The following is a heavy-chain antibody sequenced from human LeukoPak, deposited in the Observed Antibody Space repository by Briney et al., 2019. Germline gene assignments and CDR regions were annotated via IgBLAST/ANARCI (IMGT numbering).Heavy chain of an antibody. J-gene: IGHJ6*03. CDR3: AKFVNYGSYYYYYYMHV. CDR2: ISESGDST. Sequence: GGSLRLSCAASGFTFSRYAMSWVRQAPGKGLEGVSSISESGDSTYYADSVKGRFTISRDNSKNTLYLQLNRLRAEDTALYYCAKFVNYGSYYYYYYMHVWRKGTTVTVSS. CDR1: GFTFSRYA. D-gene: IGHD3-10*01. V-gene: IGHV3-23*01.